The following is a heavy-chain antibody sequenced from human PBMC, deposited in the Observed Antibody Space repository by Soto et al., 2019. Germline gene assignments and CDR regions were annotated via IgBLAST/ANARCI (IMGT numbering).Heavy chain of an antibody. CDR3: HSSYDFWSGYFDGMDV. CDR1: GYSFTSYW. CDR2: IDPSDSYT. V-gene: IGHV5-10-1*01. Sequence: GESLKISCKGSGYSFTSYWISWVRQMPGKGLEWMGRIDPSDSYTNYSPSFQGHVTISADKSISTAYLQWSSLKASDTAMYYCHSSYDFWSGYFDGMDVWGQGTTVTVSS. D-gene: IGHD3-3*01. J-gene: IGHJ6*02.